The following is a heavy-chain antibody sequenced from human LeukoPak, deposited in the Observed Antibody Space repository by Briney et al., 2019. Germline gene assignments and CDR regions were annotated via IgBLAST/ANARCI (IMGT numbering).Heavy chain of an antibody. CDR1: GYTFTYRY. J-gene: IGHJ4*02. CDR3: ASSNAAAGAALGY. V-gene: IGHV1-45*02. D-gene: IGHD6-13*01. Sequence: SVKVSCKASGYTFTYRYLHGVRQAPGQALEWMGWITPFNGNTNYAQKFQDRVTITRDRSMSTAYMELSSLRSEDTAMYYCASSNAAAGAALGYWGQGTLVTVSS. CDR2: ITPFNGNT.